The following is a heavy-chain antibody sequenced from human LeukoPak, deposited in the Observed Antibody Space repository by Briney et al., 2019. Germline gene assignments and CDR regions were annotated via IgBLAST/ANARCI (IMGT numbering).Heavy chain of an antibody. Sequence: PGKSLRLSCAASGFSFSSYAMHWVRQAPGKGLEWVAVISYDGSNKYYTDSVKGRVTISRDNSKNTLYLQINSLGAEDTAVYYCARYYYDSSGYYAFDIWGQGTMVTVSS. CDR3: ARYYYDSSGYYAFDI. J-gene: IGHJ3*02. D-gene: IGHD3-22*01. CDR1: GFSFSSYA. CDR2: ISYDGSNK. V-gene: IGHV3-30-3*01.